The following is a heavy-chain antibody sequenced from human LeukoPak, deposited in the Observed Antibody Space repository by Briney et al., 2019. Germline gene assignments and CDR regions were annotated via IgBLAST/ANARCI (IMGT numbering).Heavy chain of an antibody. CDR2: IRYDGTNK. CDR3: AKDLGY. CDR1: GFTFSSYG. J-gene: IGHJ4*02. V-gene: IGHV3-30*02. Sequence: GGSLRLSCAASGFTFSSYGMHWVRQAPGKGLEWVAFIRYDGTNKNSADSVKGRFTTSRDNSKNTLYLQMNSLRAEDTAVYYCAKDLGYWGQGTLVTVSS.